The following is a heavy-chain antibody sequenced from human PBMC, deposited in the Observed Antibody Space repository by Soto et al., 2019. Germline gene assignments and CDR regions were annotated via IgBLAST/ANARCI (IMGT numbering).Heavy chain of an antibody. J-gene: IGHJ4*02. CDR1: GFIFDGYG. CDR2: IGGSGGDT. D-gene: IGHD1-26*01. CDR3: AKDRFGIVGPVDY. V-gene: IGHV3-23*01. Sequence: QPGVSLRLSCAASGFIFDGYGMNWVRQSPGKGLEWVACIGGSGGDTFYADSVKGRFTISRDNSKNTLSLHMNSLRVDDTAVYFCAKDRFGIVGPVDYWGQGTLVTVSS.